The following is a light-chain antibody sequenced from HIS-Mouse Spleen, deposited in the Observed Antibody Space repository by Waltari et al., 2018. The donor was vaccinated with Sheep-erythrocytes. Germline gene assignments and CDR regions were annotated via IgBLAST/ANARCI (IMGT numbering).Light chain of an antibody. CDR2: DVS. J-gene: IGLJ2*01. Sequence: QSALTQPASVSGSPGQSITISCTGTSSDVGGYNYVSWYQQNPGKAPKLMIYDVSNRPSGVSNRFSGSKSGNTASLTISGLQAEDEADYYCSSYTSSSTLVVFGGGTK. CDR3: SSYTSSSTLVV. CDR1: SSDVGGYNY. V-gene: IGLV2-14*03.